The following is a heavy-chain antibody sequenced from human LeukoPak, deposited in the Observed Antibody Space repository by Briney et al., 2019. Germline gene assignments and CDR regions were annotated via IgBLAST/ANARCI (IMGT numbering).Heavy chain of an antibody. Sequence: PSETLSLTCTVSGGSISSSSYYWGWIRQPPGKGLEWIGSIYYSGSTYYNPSLKSRFTITVDTAKNQFSLKLSSVTAADTAVYYCARLAIGRVGATRSDYWGQGTLVTVSS. J-gene: IGHJ4*02. D-gene: IGHD1-26*01. CDR3: ARLAIGRVGATRSDY. CDR2: IYYSGST. V-gene: IGHV4-39*01. CDR1: GGSISSSSYY.